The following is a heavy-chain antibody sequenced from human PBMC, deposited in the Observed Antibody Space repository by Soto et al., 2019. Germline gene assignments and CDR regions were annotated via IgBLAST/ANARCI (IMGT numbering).Heavy chain of an antibody. J-gene: IGHJ4*02. D-gene: IGHD6-13*01. V-gene: IGHV3-53*04. CDR1: GFTVSSNY. CDR2: IYSGGST. Sequence: GGSLRHSCAASGFTVSSNYMSWVRQAPGKGLEWVSVIYSGGSTYYADSVKGRFTISRHNSKNTLYLQMNSLRAEDTAVYYCARDRSRGYSSSWYYFDYWGQGTLVTVSS. CDR3: ARDRSRGYSSSWYYFDY.